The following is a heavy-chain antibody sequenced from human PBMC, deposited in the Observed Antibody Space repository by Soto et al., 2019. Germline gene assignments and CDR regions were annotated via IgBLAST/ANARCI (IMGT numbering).Heavy chain of an antibody. J-gene: IGHJ4*02. D-gene: IGHD6-19*01. Sequence: EVQLVESGGGSVQPGGSLRLSCAASGFTFSTFSMNWVRQAPGRGLEWISYISGGGRPISYADSVKGRFTISRYNAKNSLYLQMDSLKDEDTAVYYCARDLGWAFDSLGQGTLVTVSS. CDR3: ARDLGWAFDS. V-gene: IGHV3-48*02. CDR2: ISGGGRPI. CDR1: GFTFSTFS.